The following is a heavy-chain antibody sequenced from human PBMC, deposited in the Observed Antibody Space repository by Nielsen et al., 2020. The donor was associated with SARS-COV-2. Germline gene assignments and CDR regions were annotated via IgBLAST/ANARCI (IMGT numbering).Heavy chain of an antibody. D-gene: IGHD2-2*01. V-gene: IGHV3-15*01. CDR1: GFTFSSYS. CDR2: IKSKTDGGTT. J-gene: IGHJ3*02. Sequence: GESLKISCAASGFTFSSYSMNWVRQAPGKGLEWVGRIKSKTDGGTTDYAAPVKGRFTISRDDSKNTLYLQMNSLKTEDTAVYYCTTRDFYCSSTSCYAFDIWGQGTMVTVSS. CDR3: TTRDFYCSSTSCYAFDI.